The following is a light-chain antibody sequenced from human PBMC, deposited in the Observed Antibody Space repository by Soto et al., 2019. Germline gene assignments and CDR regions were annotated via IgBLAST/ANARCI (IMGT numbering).Light chain of an antibody. V-gene: IGKV3-20*01. J-gene: IGKJ2*01. CDR1: QSVSSSY. CDR2: GAS. CDR3: QQYGSSPHT. Sequence: EIVLTQSPGTLSLSPGERATLSCRASQSVSSSYLAWYQHKPCQAPRLLIYGASSRVTGIPDRFSGSGSGTDFTLTISRLEPEDFAVYYCQQYGSSPHTFGQGTKLEIK.